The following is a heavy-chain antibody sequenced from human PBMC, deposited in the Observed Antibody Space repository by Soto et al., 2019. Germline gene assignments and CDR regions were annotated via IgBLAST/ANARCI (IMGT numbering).Heavy chain of an antibody. V-gene: IGHV2-70*04. CDR2: IDWDDDK. CDR3: ARTIGYSSSWYWDYFDY. J-gene: IGHJ4*02. CDR1: ALSLITSGIR. D-gene: IGHD6-13*01. Sequence: XAPTLVNAPQTLPMTGTFSALSLITSGIRLSCIRQPPGKALEWLARIDWDDDKFYSTSLKTRLTISKDTSKNQVVLTMTNMDPVDTATYYCARTIGYSSSWYWDYFDYWAQGTLVTVSS.